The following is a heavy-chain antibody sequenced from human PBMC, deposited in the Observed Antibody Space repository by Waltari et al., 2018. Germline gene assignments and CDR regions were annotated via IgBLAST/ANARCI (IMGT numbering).Heavy chain of an antibody. V-gene: IGHV5-51*01. CDR1: GYTFASYW. CDR3: ARQTPQIGDNSFDY. D-gene: IGHD3-10*01. Sequence: EVQLVQSGAEVKKPGESLKLSCKGSGYTFASYWIGWVRQMPGKGLEWMGIIYPGDSATRYSPSFQGQVNISADKSISTAYLQWSSLKASDTAMYYCARQTPQIGDNSFDYWGQGTLVTVSS. CDR2: IYPGDSAT. J-gene: IGHJ4*02.